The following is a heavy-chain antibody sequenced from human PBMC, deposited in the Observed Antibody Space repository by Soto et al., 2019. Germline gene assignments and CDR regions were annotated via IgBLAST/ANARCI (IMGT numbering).Heavy chain of an antibody. CDR1: LPSISSSSYY. V-gene: IGHV4-39*01. J-gene: IGHJ3*02. CDR2: IYYSGST. D-gene: IGHD5-12*01. Sequence: SDMLSLTLTVSLPSISSSSYYRGLIRQPPGKVLEWIGSIYYSGSTYYNPSLKSRVTISVDTSKNQFSLKLSSVTAADTAVYYCARRRWLPHAFDIWGQGTMVT. CDR3: ARRRWLPHAFDI.